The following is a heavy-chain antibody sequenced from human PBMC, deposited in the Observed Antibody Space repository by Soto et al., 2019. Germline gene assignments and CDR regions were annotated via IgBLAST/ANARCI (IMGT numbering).Heavy chain of an antibody. CDR1: GFALNDYN. Sequence: EVQLVESGGSLVQPGGSLRLSCAASGFALNDYNMKWVRQAPGKGLEWVADLSGSSSATYYADSVKGLFTISRDNAKNSLYLQMNNLRAEDTAIYYCVRDWDYSFDYWGQGTLVTVSS. CDR2: LSGSSSAT. J-gene: IGHJ4*02. D-gene: IGHD2-21*01. CDR3: VRDWDYSFDY. V-gene: IGHV3-48*01.